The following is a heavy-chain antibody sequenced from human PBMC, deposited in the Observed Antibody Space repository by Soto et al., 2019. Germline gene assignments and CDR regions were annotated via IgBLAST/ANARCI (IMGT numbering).Heavy chain of an antibody. V-gene: IGHV1-18*01. J-gene: IGHJ4*01. Sequence: GASVKVSCKASGYTFTSYAITWVRQAPGQGLEWMGGISAYNGNTNYAQNLQGRVTMTTDTSTSTAYMELRSLRSDDTAVYYCARHLTPPDYWGHGTLVTVSS. CDR1: GYTFTSYA. CDR2: ISAYNGNT. CDR3: ARHLTPPDY.